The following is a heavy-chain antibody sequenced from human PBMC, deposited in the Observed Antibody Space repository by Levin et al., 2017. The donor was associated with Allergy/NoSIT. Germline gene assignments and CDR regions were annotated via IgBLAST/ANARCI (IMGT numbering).Heavy chain of an antibody. D-gene: IGHD3-10*01. CDR1: GGSISSYY. J-gene: IGHJ6*02. V-gene: IGHV4-59*01. Sequence: SQTLSLTCTVSGGSISSYYWSWIRQPPGKGLEWIGYIYYSGSTNYNPSLKSRVTISVDTSKNQFSLKLSSVTAADTAVYYCARGDTMVRGVMSLHYYGMDVWGQGTTVTVSS. CDR3: ARGDTMVRGVMSLHYYGMDV. CDR2: IYYSGST.